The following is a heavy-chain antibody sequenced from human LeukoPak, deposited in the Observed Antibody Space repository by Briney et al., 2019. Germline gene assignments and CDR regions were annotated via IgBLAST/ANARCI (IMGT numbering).Heavy chain of an antibody. CDR3: ARPRLEYCSGGSCFDAFDI. V-gene: IGHV3-21*01. CDR1: GFTFSSYG. CDR2: ISSSSSYI. D-gene: IGHD2-15*01. J-gene: IGHJ3*02. Sequence: GGSLRLSCAASGFTFSSYGMHWVRQAPGRGLEWVSSISSSSSYIYYADSVKGRFTISRDNAKNSLYLQMNSLRAEDTAVYYCARPRLEYCSGGSCFDAFDIWGQGTMVTVSS.